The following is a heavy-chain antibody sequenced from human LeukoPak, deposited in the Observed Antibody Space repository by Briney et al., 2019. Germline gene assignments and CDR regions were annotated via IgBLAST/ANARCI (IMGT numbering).Heavy chain of an antibody. Sequence: GGSLRLSCAASGFTFSSYGMHWVRQAPGKGLEWVAFIRYDGSNKYYADSVKGRFTISRDNSKNTLYLQMNSLRAEDTAVYYCAKDPDPPGNYFDYWGQGALVTVSS. CDR3: AKDPDPPGNYFDY. J-gene: IGHJ4*02. CDR2: IRYDGSNK. D-gene: IGHD1-14*01. V-gene: IGHV3-30*02. CDR1: GFTFSSYG.